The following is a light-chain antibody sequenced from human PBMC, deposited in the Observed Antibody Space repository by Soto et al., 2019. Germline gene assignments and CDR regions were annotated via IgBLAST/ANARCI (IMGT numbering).Light chain of an antibody. CDR1: HSVSNN. J-gene: IGKJ2*01. V-gene: IGKV3-15*01. CDR3: QHYNNWPPMYT. Sequence: TQSPCTLSLSPGERATLSCRASHSVSNNYLAWYQQKPGQAPRLLIYGASTRATGIPARFSGSGSGTEFTLTISSLQSEDFAVYYCQHYNNWPPMYTFGQGPKV. CDR2: GAS.